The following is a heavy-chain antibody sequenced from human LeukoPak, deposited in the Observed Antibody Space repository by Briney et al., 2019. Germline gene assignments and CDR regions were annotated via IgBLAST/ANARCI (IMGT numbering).Heavy chain of an antibody. CDR3: AKGPYLNPWDPFGPYYFDY. CDR2: IRYDGSNK. J-gene: IGHJ4*02. CDR1: GFTFSSYG. D-gene: IGHD3-16*01. V-gene: IGHV3-30*02. Sequence: GGSLRLSCAASGFTFSSYGMHWVRQAPGKGLEWVAFIRYDGSNKYYADSVKGRFTISRDNSKNTLYLQMNSLRAEDTAVYYCAKGPYLNPWDPFGPYYFDYWGQGTLVTVSS.